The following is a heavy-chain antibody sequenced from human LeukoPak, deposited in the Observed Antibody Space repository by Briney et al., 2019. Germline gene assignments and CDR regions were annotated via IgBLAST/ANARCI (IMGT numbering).Heavy chain of an antibody. CDR1: GGSISSGSYY. J-gene: IGHJ6*03. Sequence: PSETLSLTCTVSGGSISSGSYYWSWIRQPAGKGLEWIGRIYTSGSTNYNPSLKSRVTISVDTSKNQFSLKLSSVTAADTAVYYCARVVPAVYYYYMDVWGKGTTVTVSS. D-gene: IGHD2-2*01. CDR3: ARVVPAVYYYYMDV. V-gene: IGHV4-61*02. CDR2: IYTSGST.